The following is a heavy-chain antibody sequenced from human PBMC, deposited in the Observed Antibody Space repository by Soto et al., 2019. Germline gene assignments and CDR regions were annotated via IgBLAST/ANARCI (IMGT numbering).Heavy chain of an antibody. Sequence: EVPLVESGGGLVQPGGSLRVSCAASGFIFSNYWMFWVRQAPGRGLEWVANIKGDGGEKYYVDSVKGRFTISRDNANKSLYLQMNSLRVEDTAMYFCASYAIAVAGIDYWGQGTQVTVSS. CDR2: IKGDGGEK. CDR3: ASYAIAVAGIDY. V-gene: IGHV3-7*01. D-gene: IGHD6-19*01. CDR1: GFIFSNYW. J-gene: IGHJ4*02.